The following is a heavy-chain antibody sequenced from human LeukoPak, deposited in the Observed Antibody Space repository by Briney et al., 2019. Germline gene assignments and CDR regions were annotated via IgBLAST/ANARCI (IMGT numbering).Heavy chain of an antibody. CDR3: ARAISYYGSGSYPPNDAFDI. CDR1: GFTFSSYS. D-gene: IGHD3-10*01. CDR2: ISSSSSYI. Sequence: GGSLRLSCAASGFTFSSYSMNWVRQAPGKGLEWVSSISSSSSYIYYADSVKGRFTISRDNAKNSLYLQMNSLRAEDTAVYYCARAISYYGSGSYPPNDAFDIWGQGTMVTVSS. V-gene: IGHV3-21*01. J-gene: IGHJ3*02.